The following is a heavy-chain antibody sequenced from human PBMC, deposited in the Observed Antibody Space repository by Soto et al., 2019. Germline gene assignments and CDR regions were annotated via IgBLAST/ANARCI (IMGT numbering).Heavy chain of an antibody. CDR3: ARDARMAHGGVDYGMDV. J-gene: IGHJ6*02. CDR2: INHSGST. Sequence: QVQLQQWGAGLLKPSETLSLTCAVYGGSFSGYYWSWIRQPPGKGLEWIGEINHSGSTNYNPSLKSRVTISVDTSKNQFSLKLSSVTAADTAVYYCARDARMAHGGVDYGMDVWGQGTTVTVSS. CDR1: GGSFSGYY. D-gene: IGHD2-15*01. V-gene: IGHV4-34*01.